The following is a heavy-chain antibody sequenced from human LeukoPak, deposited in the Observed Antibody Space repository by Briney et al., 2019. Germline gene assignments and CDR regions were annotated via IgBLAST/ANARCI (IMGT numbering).Heavy chain of an antibody. CDR3: VKDWGAYFASGSSYFDY. CDR2: ISGSSSYI. J-gene: IGHJ4*02. Sequence: GGSLRLSCAAFGFTFSSYSMNWVRQAPGKGLEWVSSISGSSSYIYYADSVKGRFTISRDNAKNSLYLQMNSLRAEDTAVYYCVKDWGAYFASGSSYFDYWGQGTLVTVSS. CDR1: GFTFSSYS. V-gene: IGHV3-21*01. D-gene: IGHD3-10*01.